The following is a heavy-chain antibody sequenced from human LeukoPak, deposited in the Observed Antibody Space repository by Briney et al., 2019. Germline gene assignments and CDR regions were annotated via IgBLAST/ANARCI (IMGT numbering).Heavy chain of an antibody. Sequence: ASVKVSCEVSGYTFTSNFMHWVRQAPGQGLEWMGIISPSDGTTSYAQSFQGRVTMTRDMSTSTVFMELSTLRSEDTAIYYCARDQRGSSSWESYFDYWGQGTLVTVSS. J-gene: IGHJ4*02. CDR1: GYTFTSNF. CDR3: ARDQRGSSSWESYFDY. V-gene: IGHV1-46*01. CDR2: ISPSDGTT. D-gene: IGHD6-13*01.